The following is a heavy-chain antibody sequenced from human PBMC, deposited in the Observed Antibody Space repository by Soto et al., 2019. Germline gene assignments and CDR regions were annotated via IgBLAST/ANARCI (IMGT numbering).Heavy chain of an antibody. V-gene: IGHV1-18*01. D-gene: IGHD3-10*01. CDR2: ISAYNGNT. CDR1: GYTFTSYG. Sequence: QVQLVQSGAEVKKPGASVKVSCKASGYTFTSYGISWVRQAPGQGLEWMGWISAYNGNTNYAQKLQGRVTMTTDTSPSTAYMEVRSLRSDDTAVYYCARVGGGSLWFGELLLDYYGMDVWGQGTTVTVSS. J-gene: IGHJ6*02. CDR3: ARVGGGSLWFGELLLDYYGMDV.